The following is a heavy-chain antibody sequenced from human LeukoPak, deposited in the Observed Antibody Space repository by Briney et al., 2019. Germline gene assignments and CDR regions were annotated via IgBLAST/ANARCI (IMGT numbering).Heavy chain of an antibody. J-gene: IGHJ4*02. CDR1: GYSISSGYN. CDR2: VHHTGST. V-gene: IGHV4-38-2*02. D-gene: IGHD3-22*01. CDR3: ARVGYYDSSGHDY. Sequence: ASETLSLTCTVSGYSISSGYNWGWIRQPPGKGLEWIGNVHHTGSTNYNPSLKSRVTISVDTSKNQFSLKLSSVTAADTAVYYCARVGYYDSSGHDYWGQGTLVTVSS.